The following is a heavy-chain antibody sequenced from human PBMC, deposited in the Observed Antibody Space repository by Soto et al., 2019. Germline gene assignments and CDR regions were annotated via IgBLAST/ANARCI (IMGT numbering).Heavy chain of an antibody. Sequence: PGESLKISCKGSGYSFTSYWIGWVRQMPGKGLEWMGIIYPGDSDTRYSPSFQGQVTISADKSISTAYLQWSSLKASDTAMYYCARLPPQQLVPYYFDYWGQGTLVTVSS. CDR2: IYPGDSDT. D-gene: IGHD6-13*01. V-gene: IGHV5-51*01. CDR3: ARLPPQQLVPYYFDY. CDR1: GYSFTSYW. J-gene: IGHJ4*02.